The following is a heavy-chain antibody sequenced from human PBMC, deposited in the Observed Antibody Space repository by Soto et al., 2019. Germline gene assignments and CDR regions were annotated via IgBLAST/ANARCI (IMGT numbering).Heavy chain of an antibody. V-gene: IGHV4-30-2*01. D-gene: IGHD3-3*01. CDR3: ARGDTNFWSAYTVRYFDP. CDR2: IYHTGTT. J-gene: IGHJ5*02. CDR1: GGSITSGGSS. Sequence: QLQLQESGSRLVKPSQTLSLTCAVSGGSITSGGSSWNWIRQPPGKGLEWIGYIYHTGTTYYNPSLKSRVSISVDRSKTQYSLKLSSVTAADTAVYYCARGDTNFWSAYTVRYFDPWGQGTLVTVSS.